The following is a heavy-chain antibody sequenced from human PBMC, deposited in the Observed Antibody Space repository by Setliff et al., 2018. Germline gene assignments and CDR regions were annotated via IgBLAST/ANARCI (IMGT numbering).Heavy chain of an antibody. CDR1: GLTFSSYA. V-gene: IGHV3-64*01. D-gene: IGHD3-22*01. CDR2: ISSSGGNI. CDR3: ARGGTYSSGPLDY. J-gene: IGHJ4*02. Sequence: PGGSLRLSCAASGLTFSSYAMHWVRQAPGKGLEYVSSISSSGGNIYYANSVKGRFIISRDNSKSTLFLQMGSLRAEDMSVYYCARGGTYSSGPLDYWGQGILVTVSS.